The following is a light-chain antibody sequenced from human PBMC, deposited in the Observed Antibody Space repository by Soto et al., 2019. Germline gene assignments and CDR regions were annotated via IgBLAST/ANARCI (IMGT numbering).Light chain of an antibody. CDR3: AAWDDSLNVPVYV. CDR1: SSNIGSNT. Sequence: QSVLTQPPSASGTPGQRVTISCSGSSSNIGSNTVNLYQQLPGTAPKLLIYSNNQRPSGVPDRFSGSKSGTSASLAISGLQSEDEADFYCAAWDDSLNVPVYVFGTGTKLTVL. J-gene: IGLJ1*01. CDR2: SNN. V-gene: IGLV1-44*01.